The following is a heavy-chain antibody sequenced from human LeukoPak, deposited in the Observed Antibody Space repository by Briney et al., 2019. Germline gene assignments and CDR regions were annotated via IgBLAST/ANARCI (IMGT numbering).Heavy chain of an antibody. CDR3: ARAEVNTADFDY. CDR2: ISSSGST. J-gene: IGHJ4*02. D-gene: IGHD5-18*01. V-gene: IGHV4-4*07. Sequence: SETLSLTCTVSGGSISSYYWNWIRQPAGKGLEWIGRISSSGSTNYNPFLESRITMSVDTSKNQFSLNLSSVTAADTAMYYCARAEVNTADFDYWGQGTLVTVSS. CDR1: GGSISSYY.